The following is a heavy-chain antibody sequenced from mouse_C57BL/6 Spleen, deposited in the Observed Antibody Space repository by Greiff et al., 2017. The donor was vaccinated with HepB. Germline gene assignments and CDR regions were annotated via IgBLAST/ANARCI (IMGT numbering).Heavy chain of an antibody. D-gene: IGHD1-1*01. CDR2: IYPSDSET. J-gene: IGHJ1*03. Sequence: QVQLQQPGAELVRPGSSVKLSCKASGYTFTSYWMDWVKQRPGQGLEWIGNIYPSDSETHYNQKFKDKAKLTVDKSSSTAYMQLSSLTSEDSAVYYCARPLDYYGSSYWYFDVWGTGTTVTVSS. V-gene: IGHV1-61*01. CDR1: GYTFTSYW. CDR3: ARPLDYYGSSYWYFDV.